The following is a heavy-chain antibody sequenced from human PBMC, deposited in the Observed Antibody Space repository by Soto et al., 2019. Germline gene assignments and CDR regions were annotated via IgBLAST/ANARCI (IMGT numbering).Heavy chain of an antibody. D-gene: IGHD4-17*01. Sequence: EVQLVESGGGLVQPGGSLRLSCAASGFTFSSYDMHWVRQATGKDLEWVSAIGTAGDTYYPGSVKGRFTISRENAKNSLYLQMNSLRAGDTAVYYCARARSDYGEFDYWGQGTLVTVSS. CDR2: IGTAGDT. CDR1: GFTFSSYD. V-gene: IGHV3-13*01. CDR3: ARARSDYGEFDY. J-gene: IGHJ4*02.